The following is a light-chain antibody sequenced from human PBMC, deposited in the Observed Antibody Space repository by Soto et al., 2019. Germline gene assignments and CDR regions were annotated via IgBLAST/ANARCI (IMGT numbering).Light chain of an antibody. CDR3: CSYTSSASWV. J-gene: IGLJ3*02. V-gene: IGLV2-14*01. CDR2: DVN. Sequence: QSVLTQPASVSGSPGQSITISCTGTNSDVGAYNYVSWYQQHPGKAPKLMIYDVNNRPSGVSNRFSGSKSGNTASLTISGLQAEDEADYYCCSYTSSASWVFGGGTKLTVL. CDR1: NSDVGAYNY.